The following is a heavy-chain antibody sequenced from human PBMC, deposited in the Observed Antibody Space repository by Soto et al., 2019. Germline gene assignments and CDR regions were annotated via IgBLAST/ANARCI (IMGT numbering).Heavy chain of an antibody. CDR2: IYYSGNT. V-gene: IGHV4-59*01. CDR3: ARVWGGAFDF. J-gene: IGHJ3*01. CDR1: GGSISSYY. D-gene: IGHD3-10*01. Sequence: QVQLQESGPGLVKPSETLSLTCTVSGGSISSYYWSWIRQPPGKGLEWIGYIYYSGNTNYNPSLKSRVTISVDTSKKQFSLKLSSVTAADTAVYYCARVWGGAFDFWGQGTMVTVSS.